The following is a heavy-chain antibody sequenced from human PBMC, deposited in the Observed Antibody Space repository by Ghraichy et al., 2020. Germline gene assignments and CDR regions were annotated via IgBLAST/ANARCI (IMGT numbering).Heavy chain of an antibody. D-gene: IGHD3-22*01. V-gene: IGHV3-23*01. Sequence: GGSLRLSCAASGFTFGTYAMSWVRQAPGKGLEWVSAISGSGGSTFYADSVKGRFTISRDNSKNTLYVQMNSLRAEDTAVYYCAIVNYYDSSGYFYFYYGMDVWGQGTTVTVSS. CDR3: AIVNYYDSSGYFYFYYGMDV. CDR2: ISGSGGST. J-gene: IGHJ6*02. CDR1: GFTFGTYA.